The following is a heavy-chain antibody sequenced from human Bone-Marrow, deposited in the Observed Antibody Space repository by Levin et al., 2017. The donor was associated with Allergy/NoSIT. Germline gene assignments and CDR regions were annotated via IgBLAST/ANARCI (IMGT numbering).Heavy chain of an antibody. CDR3: ARGDGEAFDI. D-gene: IGHD5-24*01. J-gene: IGHJ3*02. V-gene: IGHV5-51*01. Sequence: GGSLRLSCQASGYSFTHNWIAWVRQMPGKGLEWMGMIAPGDSHTKYSPSFQGHVTISADKAIRAAYLQWNTLKAWETDMYFCARGDGEAFDIWGQGTMVTVSS. CDR1: GYSFTHNW. CDR2: IAPGDSHT.